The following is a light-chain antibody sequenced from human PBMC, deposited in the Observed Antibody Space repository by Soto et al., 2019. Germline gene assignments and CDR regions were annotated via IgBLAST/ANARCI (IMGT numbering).Light chain of an antibody. J-gene: IGLJ1*01. CDR2: ANT. V-gene: IGLV1-40*01. Sequence: QSVLTQPPSVSGAPGQRVTISCTGSSSNIGPTYDVHWYQQLPGTAPKLLIYANTNRPSGVPDRFSGSKSGTSAPLAITGLQAEDEADYFCQSYDSSLSGYVFGTGTKLTVL. CDR3: QSYDSSLSGYV. CDR1: SSNIGPTYD.